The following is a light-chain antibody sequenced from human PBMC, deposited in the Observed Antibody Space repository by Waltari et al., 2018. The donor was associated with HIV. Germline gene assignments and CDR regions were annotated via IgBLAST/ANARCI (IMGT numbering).Light chain of an antibody. J-gene: IGLJ2*01. CDR2: EVN. Sequence: QSALTQPPSPSGPPGQSVTIPCTGTSSDIRGSNFASWYQQHPGKAPKLMIYEVNKRPSGVPDRFSGSKSGNTASLTVSGLQAEDEADYYCSSYAGSNNRVFGGGTKLTVL. CDR1: SSDIRGSNF. V-gene: IGLV2-8*01. CDR3: SSYAGSNNRV.